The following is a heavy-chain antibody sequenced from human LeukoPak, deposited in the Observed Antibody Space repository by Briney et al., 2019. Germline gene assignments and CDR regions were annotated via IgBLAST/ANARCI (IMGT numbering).Heavy chain of an antibody. V-gene: IGHV1-2*02. CDR1: GYTFTGNY. J-gene: IGHJ5*02. CDR2: INPNSGGT. CDR3: ARASGSAEFDP. D-gene: IGHD1-26*01. Sequence: ASVKVSCKTSGYTFTGNYMHWVRQAPGQGLEWMGWINPNSGGTNYAQKFQGRVTMTRDTSISTAYMELSRLRSDDTAVYYCARASGSAEFDPWGQGTLVTVSS.